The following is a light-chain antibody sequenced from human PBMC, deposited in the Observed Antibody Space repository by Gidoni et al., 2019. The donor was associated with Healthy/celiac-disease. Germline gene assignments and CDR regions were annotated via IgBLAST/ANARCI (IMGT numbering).Light chain of an antibody. V-gene: IGKV3-20*01. CDR2: GAS. CDR3: QQYGSSPLT. Sequence: EIVLTQSPGTLSLSPGERATLSCRASKSVSTRYLAWYQQNPGQAPRLLIYGASSRATGIPDRFIGSVSWTDFTLTISRLEPEDFAVYYCQQYGSSPLTFGGGPKVEIK. CDR1: KSVSTRY. J-gene: IGKJ4*01.